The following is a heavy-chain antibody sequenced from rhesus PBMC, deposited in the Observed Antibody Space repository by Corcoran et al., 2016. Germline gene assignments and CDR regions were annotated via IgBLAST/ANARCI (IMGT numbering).Heavy chain of an antibody. CDR1: GYSISSGYG. J-gene: IGHJ4*01. D-gene: IGHD5-24*01. CDR3: ARGYSGYSLYFDY. Sequence: QLQLQESGPGLVKPSETLSLTCAVSGYSISSGYGWRWIRQPPGKGLEWIGYISYSGSTSYNLSLKSRVTISRDTSKNQFSLKLSSVTAADTAVYYCARGYSGYSLYFDYWGQGVLVTVSS. V-gene: IGHV4-122*02. CDR2: ISYSGST.